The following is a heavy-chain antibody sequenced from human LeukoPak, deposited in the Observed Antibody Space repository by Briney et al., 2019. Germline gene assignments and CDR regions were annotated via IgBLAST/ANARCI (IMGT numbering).Heavy chain of an antibody. CDR3: ARGPVVVPAAGFWYFDL. CDR1: GGXVSSGSYY. J-gene: IGHJ2*01. V-gene: IGHV4-61*01. CDR2: IYYSGST. D-gene: IGHD2-2*01. Sequence: SETLSLTCTVSGGXVSSGSYYWSWIRQPPGKGLEWIGYIYYSGSTNYNPSLKSRVTISVDTSKNQFSLKLSSVTAADTAVYYCARGPVVVPAAGFWYFDLWGRGTLVTVSS.